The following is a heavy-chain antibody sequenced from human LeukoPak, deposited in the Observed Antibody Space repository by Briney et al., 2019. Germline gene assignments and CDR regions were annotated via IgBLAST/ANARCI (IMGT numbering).Heavy chain of an antibody. CDR2: INHSGST. Sequence: SETLSLTCAVYGGSLSGYYWSWIRQPPGKGLEWIGEINHSGSTNYNPSLKGRVTISVDTSKNQFSLKLSSVTAADTAVYYCARRLLWFGESYDYWGQGTLVTVSS. V-gene: IGHV4-34*01. D-gene: IGHD3-10*01. J-gene: IGHJ4*02. CDR3: ARRLLWFGESYDY. CDR1: GGSLSGYY.